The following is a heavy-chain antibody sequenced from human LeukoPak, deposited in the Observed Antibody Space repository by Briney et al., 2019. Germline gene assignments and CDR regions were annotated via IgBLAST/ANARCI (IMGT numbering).Heavy chain of an antibody. CDR3: ARGLRVMITFGGVIVIGY. D-gene: IGHD3-16*02. Sequence: GASVKVSCKASGYTFTSYDINWVRQATGQGREWMGWMNPNSGNTGYAQKFQGRVTMTRNTSISTAYMELSSLRSEDTAVYYCARGLRVMITFGGVIVIGYWGQGTLVTVSS. CDR2: MNPNSGNT. V-gene: IGHV1-8*01. CDR1: GYTFTSYD. J-gene: IGHJ4*02.